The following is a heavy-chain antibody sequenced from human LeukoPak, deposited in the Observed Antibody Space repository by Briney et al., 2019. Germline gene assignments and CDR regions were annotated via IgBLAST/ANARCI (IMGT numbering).Heavy chain of an antibody. V-gene: IGHV3-20*04. J-gene: IGHJ3*02. CDR2: INWNGGST. CDR3: ARDGGYCSGGSCYSDAFDI. CDR1: GFTCDDYG. D-gene: IGHD2-15*01. Sequence: SGGSLRLSCAASGFTCDDYGMSWVRQAPGKGLEWFSGINWNGGSTGYADSVKGRFTISRDNAKNSLYLQMNSLRAEDTALYYCARDGGYCSGGSCYSDAFDIWGQGTMVTVSS.